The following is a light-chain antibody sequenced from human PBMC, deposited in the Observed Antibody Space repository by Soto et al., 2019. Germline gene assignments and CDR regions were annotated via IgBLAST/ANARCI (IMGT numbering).Light chain of an antibody. Sequence: SYELTQPPSVSVSPGQTATITCSGDRVGDKYACWYQQKSGQSPVLVISQDNKRPSGIPERFSGSNSGNTATLTIRGTQAMDEADYYCQAWDGTTYVFGTGTKVTVL. V-gene: IGLV3-1*01. CDR2: QDN. J-gene: IGLJ1*01. CDR3: QAWDGTTYV. CDR1: RVGDKY.